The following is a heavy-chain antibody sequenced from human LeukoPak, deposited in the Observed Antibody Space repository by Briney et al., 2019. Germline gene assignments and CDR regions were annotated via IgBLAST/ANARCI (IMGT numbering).Heavy chain of an antibody. CDR1: GGSISSSSYY. Sequence: SETLSLTCTVSGGSISSSSYYWGWIRQPPGKGLEWIGSIYYSGSTYYNPSLKSRVTISVDTSKNQFSLKLSSVTAADTAVYYCARDGAKVPQDIVATSGVYWGQGTLVTVSS. J-gene: IGHJ4*02. D-gene: IGHD5-12*01. CDR2: IYYSGST. V-gene: IGHV4-39*07. CDR3: ARDGAKVPQDIVATSGVY.